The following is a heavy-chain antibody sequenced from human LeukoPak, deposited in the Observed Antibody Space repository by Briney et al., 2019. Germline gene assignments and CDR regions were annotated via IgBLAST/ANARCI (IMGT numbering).Heavy chain of an antibody. J-gene: IGHJ4*02. D-gene: IGHD6-19*01. V-gene: IGHV3-30*02. CDR2: IRYDGSNK. CDR1: GFTFSSYG. Sequence: PGGSLRLSCAASGFTFSSYGMHWVRQAPGKGLEWVTFIRYDGSNKYYADSVKGRFTISRDNSKNTLYLQMNSLRAEDTAVYYCAKDGNEQWLIVRNAPSDYWGQGTLVTVSS. CDR3: AKDGNEQWLIVRNAPSDY.